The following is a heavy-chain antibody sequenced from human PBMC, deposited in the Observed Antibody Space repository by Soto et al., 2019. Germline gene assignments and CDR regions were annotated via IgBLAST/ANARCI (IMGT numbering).Heavy chain of an antibody. Sequence: QVQLVESGGGVVKPGRSLRLSCAVSGFTFNTYVFHWVRQDPGKGLEWVSVIWSDGNNKYYADSVKVRFTISRDSSKNTLYLQMNSLRVEDTAVYYCARIQLDTIMARDCWCQGTLVTVYS. CDR2: IWSDGNNK. D-gene: IGHD1-1*01. CDR1: GFTFNTYV. CDR3: ARIQLDTIMARDC. J-gene: IGHJ4*02. V-gene: IGHV3-33*01.